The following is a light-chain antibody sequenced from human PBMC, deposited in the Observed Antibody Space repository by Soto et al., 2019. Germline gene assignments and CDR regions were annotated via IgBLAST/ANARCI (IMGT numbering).Light chain of an antibody. Sequence: EIVLTQSPGTLSLSPGERATLSCXASQSVSXSYLAWYQQKPGQAPRLLIYGASSRATGIPDRFSGSGSGTDFTLTISRLEPEDFAVYYCQQYGSSPRTFGQGTKVEIK. CDR3: QQYGSSPRT. CDR2: GAS. J-gene: IGKJ1*01. V-gene: IGKV3-20*01. CDR1: QSVSXSY.